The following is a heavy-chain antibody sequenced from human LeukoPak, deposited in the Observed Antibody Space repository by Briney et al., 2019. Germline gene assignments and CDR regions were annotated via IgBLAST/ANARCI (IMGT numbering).Heavy chain of an antibody. D-gene: IGHD4-23*01. CDR2: IRYDGSNK. J-gene: IGHJ5*02. V-gene: IGHV3-30*02. Sequence: GGSLRLSCAASGFTFSSYGMHWVRQAPGKGLEWVAFIRYDGSNKYYADSVKGRFTISRDNSKNTLYLQMNSLRAEDTAVYYCAKVLGGNTQNWFDPWGQGILVTVSS. CDR3: AKVLGGNTQNWFDP. CDR1: GFTFSSYG.